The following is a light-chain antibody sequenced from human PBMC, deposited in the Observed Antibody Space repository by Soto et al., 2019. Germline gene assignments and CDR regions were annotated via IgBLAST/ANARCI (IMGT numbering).Light chain of an antibody. J-gene: IGKJ1*01. CDR3: MQGTYWPPT. Sequence: DVVMTQSPLSLPVTLGQPASISCRSSQSLVYSDGNAYLNWFQQRPGQSPRRLIYTVSNRDSGVPDRFSGSGSGTDFTLKISRVEAEDVGVDYCMQGTYWPPTVGQGTKVEIK. V-gene: IGKV2-30*01. CDR2: TVS. CDR1: QSLVYSDGNAY.